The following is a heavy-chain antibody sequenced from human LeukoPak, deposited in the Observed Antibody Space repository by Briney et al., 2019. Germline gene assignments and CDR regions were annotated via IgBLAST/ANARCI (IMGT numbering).Heavy chain of an antibody. D-gene: IGHD3-16*01. V-gene: IGHV4-34*01. CDR2: INHSGST. J-gene: IGHJ4*02. CDR1: GGSFSGYY. Sequence: PSETLSLTCAVYGGSFSGYYWSWIRQPPGQGLEWIGEINHSGSTNYNPSLKSRVTISVDTSKNQFSLKLSSVTAADTAVYYCARKGSLGYFDYWGQGTLVTVSS. CDR3: ARKGSLGYFDY.